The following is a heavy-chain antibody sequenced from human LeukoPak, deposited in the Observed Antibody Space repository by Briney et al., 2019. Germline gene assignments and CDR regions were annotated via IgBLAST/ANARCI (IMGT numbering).Heavy chain of an antibody. CDR3: ARDPGDYGGNRFDY. V-gene: IGHV1-2*02. CDR2: INPNGGGT. Sequence: ASVKVSCKASGYTFSDYYIHWVRQAPGQGLEWMGWINPNGGGTHYAQQFQGRVTMTRDTSISTAYMELSRLRSDDTAVYYCARDPGDYGGNRFDYWGQGTLVTISS. CDR1: GYTFSDYY. J-gene: IGHJ4*02. D-gene: IGHD4-23*01.